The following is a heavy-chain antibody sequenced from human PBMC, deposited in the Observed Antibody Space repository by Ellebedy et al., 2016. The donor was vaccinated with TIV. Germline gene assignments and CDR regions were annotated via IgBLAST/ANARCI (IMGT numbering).Heavy chain of an antibody. Sequence: GESLKISCEASGFTDSPNYVSWVRQAPGKGLAWVSVIFIGGNTYYADSVKGRFTISRDKSMDTLYLQMNSLGAEDTATYFCASHAIGYFDYWGQGIQVNVSS. V-gene: IGHV3-66*04. CDR3: ASHAIGYFDY. J-gene: IGHJ4*02. CDR2: IFIGGNT. CDR1: GFTDSPNY.